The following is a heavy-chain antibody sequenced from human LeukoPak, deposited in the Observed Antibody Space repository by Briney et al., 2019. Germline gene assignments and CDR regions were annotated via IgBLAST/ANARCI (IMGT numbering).Heavy chain of an antibody. D-gene: IGHD3-9*01. J-gene: IGHJ4*02. CDR2: ISAYNGNT. CDR3: ARGSLRYFDWLPHFDY. Sequence: ASVKVSCKASGYTFTSYGISWVRQAPGQGLEWKGWISAYNGNTNYAQKLQGRVTMTTDTSTSTAYMELRSLRSDDTAVYYCARGSLRYFDWLPHFDYWGQGTLVTVSS. CDR1: GYTFTSYG. V-gene: IGHV1-18*01.